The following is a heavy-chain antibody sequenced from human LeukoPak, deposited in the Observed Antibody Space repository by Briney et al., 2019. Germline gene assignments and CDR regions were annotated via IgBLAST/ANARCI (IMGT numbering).Heavy chain of an antibody. CDR2: ISSTSTYM. V-gene: IGHV3-21*01. Sequence: GGSLRLSCAASGFTFSSYSMNWVRQAPGTGLVWVSSISSTSTYMYYADSVKGRFTISRDNARNSLYLQMNSLRAEDTAVYYCARVGATHAFDIWGQGTMVTVSS. D-gene: IGHD3-16*01. CDR1: GFTFSSYS. CDR3: ARVGATHAFDI. J-gene: IGHJ3*02.